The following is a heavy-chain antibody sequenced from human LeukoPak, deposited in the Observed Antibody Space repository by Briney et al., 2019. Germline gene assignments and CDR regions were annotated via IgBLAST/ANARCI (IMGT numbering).Heavy chain of an antibody. CDR3: ARDFSILGSYYPIRPTYYFDY. Sequence: ASVKVSCKASGYTFTSYYMHWVRQAPGQGLEWVGIINPSGGSTSYAQKFQGRVTMTRDMSTSTVYMELSSLRSEDTAVYYCARDFSILGSYYPIRPTYYFDYWGQGTLVTVSS. V-gene: IGHV1-46*01. CDR1: GYTFTSYY. CDR2: INPSGGST. D-gene: IGHD1-26*01. J-gene: IGHJ4*02.